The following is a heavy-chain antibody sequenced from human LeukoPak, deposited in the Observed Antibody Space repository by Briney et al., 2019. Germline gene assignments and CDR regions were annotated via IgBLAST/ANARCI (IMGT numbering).Heavy chain of an antibody. CDR3: ARDRAGIAAAGIGDY. CDR2: ISAYNGNT. D-gene: IGHD6-13*01. J-gene: IGHJ4*02. CDR1: GYTFTSYG. V-gene: IGHV1-18*01. Sequence: ASVTVSCKASGYTFTSYGISWVRQAPGQGLEWMGWISAYNGNTNYAQKLQGRVTMTTDTSTSTAYMELRSLRSDDTAVYYCARDRAGIAAAGIGDYWGQGTLVTVSS.